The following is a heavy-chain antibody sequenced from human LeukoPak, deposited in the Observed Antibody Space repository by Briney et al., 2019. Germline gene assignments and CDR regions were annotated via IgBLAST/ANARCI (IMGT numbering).Heavy chain of an antibody. CDR2: INPSGGST. CDR1: GYTFTSYY. J-gene: IGHJ4*02. D-gene: IGHD3-9*01. V-gene: IGHV1-46*03. Sequence: ASVKVPCKASGYTFTSYYMHWVRQAPGQGLEWMGIINPSGGSTSYAQKFQGRVTMTRDTSTSTVYMELSSLRSEDTAVYYCARVKNYDILTGYYYYFGYWGQGTLVTVSS. CDR3: ARVKNYDILTGYYYYFGY.